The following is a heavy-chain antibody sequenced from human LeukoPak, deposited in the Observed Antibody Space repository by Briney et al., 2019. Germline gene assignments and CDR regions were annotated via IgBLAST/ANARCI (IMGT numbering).Heavy chain of an antibody. D-gene: IGHD4-17*01. V-gene: IGHV4-30-4*01. CDR3: ARADYGDLVDY. Sequence: PSETLSLTCTVSGGSISSGDYYWSWIRQPPGKGLEWIGYIYYSGSTYYNPSLKSRVTISVDTSKNQFSLKLSSVTAADTAVCYCARADYGDLVDYWGQGTLVTVSS. CDR2: IYYSGST. J-gene: IGHJ4*02. CDR1: GGSISSGDYY.